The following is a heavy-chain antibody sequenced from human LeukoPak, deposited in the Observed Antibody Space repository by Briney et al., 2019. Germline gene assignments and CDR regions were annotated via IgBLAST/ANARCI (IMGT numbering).Heavy chain of an antibody. CDR1: GFTVSSYS. J-gene: IGHJ6*02. CDR2: TSSRSSSYT. V-gene: IGHV3-21*04. Sequence: GGSLRLSCAASGFTVSSYSMNWVRQAPGKGLEWVSSTSSRSSSYTYYADSVKGRFTISRDNAKNSLYLQMNSLRAEDTAVYYCAKDDDIAVAGTYYYYYGMDVWGQGTTVTVSS. D-gene: IGHD6-19*01. CDR3: AKDDDIAVAGTYYYYYGMDV.